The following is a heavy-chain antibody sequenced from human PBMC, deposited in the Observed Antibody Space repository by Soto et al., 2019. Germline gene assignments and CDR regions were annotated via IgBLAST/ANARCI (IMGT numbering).Heavy chain of an antibody. Sequence: PSETLSLTCTVSGDSASTYWWSWIRQPPGKGLEWIAYIYNTGSTNYNPSLKSRVTISLDASKNQFSLKLSSVTAADTAVYYCARGPGASGTYHYYFDYWGPGTLVTVSS. CDR1: GDSASTYW. CDR3: ARGPGASGTYHYYFDY. D-gene: IGHD3-10*01. J-gene: IGHJ4*02. CDR2: IYNTGST. V-gene: IGHV4-59*02.